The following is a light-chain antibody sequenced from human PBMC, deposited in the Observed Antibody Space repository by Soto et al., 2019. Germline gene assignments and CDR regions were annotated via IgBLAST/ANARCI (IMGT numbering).Light chain of an antibody. CDR1: QAISTS. CDR2: GAS. V-gene: IGKV1-39*01. CDR3: LHSSNVPWT. Sequence: DIQMTQSPSSLAASVGDRVTITCRASQAISTSLSWYQQKPGKAPNLLIYGASSLHRGVPSRFSASGSGTDFTLTISSLQPEDFATYFCLHSSNVPWTFGQGTKVDIK. J-gene: IGKJ1*01.